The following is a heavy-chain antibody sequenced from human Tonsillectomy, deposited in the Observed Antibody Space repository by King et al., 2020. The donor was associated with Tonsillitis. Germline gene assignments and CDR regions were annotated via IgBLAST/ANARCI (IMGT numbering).Heavy chain of an antibody. D-gene: IGHD1-1*01. CDR1: GGTFSSHA. Sequence: QLVQSGAEVKKPGSSVKVSCKASGGTFSSHAISWVRQAPGQGLEWMGRIIPILGFTNYPQKFQGRVTLTADKSTSIAYMEVSSLRSEDTAVYYCAREGTGTSGAADYWGQGTLVTVSS. J-gene: IGHJ4*02. V-gene: IGHV1-69*09. CDR3: AREGTGTSGAADY. CDR2: IIPILGFT.